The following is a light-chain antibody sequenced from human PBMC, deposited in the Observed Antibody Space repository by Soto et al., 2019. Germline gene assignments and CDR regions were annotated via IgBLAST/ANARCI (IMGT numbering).Light chain of an antibody. V-gene: IGKV1-5*01. CDR2: AAS. CDR1: ESISTW. Sequence: DIQMTQSPSTLSASVGDRVTITCRASESISTWLAWYQQKPGKSPKLLIYAASSLQSGVPSRFSGSGSGTDFTLTISSLQPDDFATYYCQQYNTYSPRTFGQGTKVDIK. CDR3: QQYNTYSPRT. J-gene: IGKJ1*01.